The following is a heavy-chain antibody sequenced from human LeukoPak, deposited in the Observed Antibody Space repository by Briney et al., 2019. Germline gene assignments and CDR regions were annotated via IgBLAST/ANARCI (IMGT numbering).Heavy chain of an antibody. V-gene: IGHV4-30-2*01. CDR3: ATFAYSTYGFDY. CDR2: IFHSGNT. J-gene: IGHJ4*02. CDR1: GGSIISGAYS. Sequence: SQTLSLTCTVSGGSIISGAYSWSWIRQPPGKGLEWVGYIFHSGNTYYNPSLKSRVSISVDTSKNQFSLRLTSVTAADTSTYYCATFAYSTYGFDYWGQGILVTVSS. D-gene: IGHD2/OR15-2a*01.